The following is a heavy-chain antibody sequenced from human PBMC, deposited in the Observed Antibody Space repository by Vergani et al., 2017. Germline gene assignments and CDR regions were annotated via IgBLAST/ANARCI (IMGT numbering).Heavy chain of an antibody. CDR2: INSDGSST. Sequence: EVQLVESGGGFVQPGGSLRLSCAASGFTFSSYWMHWVRQAPGKGLVWVSRINSDGSSTSYADSVKGRFTISRDNAKNTLYLQMNSLRAEDTAVYYCAREGRTGYYEGDFDYWGQGTLVTVSS. CDR3: AREGRTGYYEGDFDY. D-gene: IGHD3/OR15-3a*01. J-gene: IGHJ4*02. CDR1: GFTFSSYW. V-gene: IGHV3-74*01.